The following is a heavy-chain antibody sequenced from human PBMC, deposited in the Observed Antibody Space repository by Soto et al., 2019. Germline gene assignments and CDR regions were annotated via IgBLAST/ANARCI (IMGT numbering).Heavy chain of an antibody. V-gene: IGHV4-59*01. CDR1: GGSISSYY. D-gene: IGHD3-3*01. J-gene: IGHJ4*02. Sequence: SETLSLTCTVSGGSISSYYWSWIRQPPGKGLEWIGYIYYSGSTNYNPSLKSRVTISVDTSKNQFSLKLSSVTAADTAVYYCARDVAYYDFWSGYYLYYFDYWGQGTLVTVSS. CDR3: ARDVAYYDFWSGYYLYYFDY. CDR2: IYYSGST.